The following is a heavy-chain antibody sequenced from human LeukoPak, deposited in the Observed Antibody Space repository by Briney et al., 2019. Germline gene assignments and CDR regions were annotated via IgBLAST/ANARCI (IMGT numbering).Heavy chain of an antibody. CDR3: ARHDGYSQFDY. D-gene: IGHD5-24*01. Sequence: SETLSLTCTVSGGSISSYYWSWIRQPAGKGLEWIGRIYTSTSTNYNPSLKSRVTMSVDTSKNQLSMKLSSVTAADTAVYYCARHDGYSQFDYWGQGTLVTVSS. CDR2: IYTSTST. V-gene: IGHV4-4*07. J-gene: IGHJ4*02. CDR1: GGSISSYY.